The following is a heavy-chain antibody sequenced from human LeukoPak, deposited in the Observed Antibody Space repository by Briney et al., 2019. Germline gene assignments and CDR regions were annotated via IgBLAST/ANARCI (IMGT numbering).Heavy chain of an antibody. CDR1: GGSISSSSYY. V-gene: IGHV4-39*01. CDR2: IYYSGST. CDR3: ARLGSIAAPKGDY. J-gene: IGHJ4*02. Sequence: SETLSLTCTVSGGSISSSSYYWGWIRQPPGKGLEWIGSIYYSGSTYYNPSLKSRVTISVDTSKNQFSLKLSSATAVDTAVYYCARLGSIAAPKGDYWGQGTLVTVSS. D-gene: IGHD6-6*01.